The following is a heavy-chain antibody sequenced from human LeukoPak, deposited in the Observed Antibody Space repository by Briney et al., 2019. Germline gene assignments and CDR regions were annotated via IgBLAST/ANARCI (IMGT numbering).Heavy chain of an antibody. CDR3: ARTTEAHSWRTRYYDYYMDV. V-gene: IGHV4-59*01. CDR2: IYYSGST. CDR1: GGSISSYY. D-gene: IGHD6-13*01. J-gene: IGHJ6*03. Sequence: KASETLSLTCTVSGGSISSYYWSWIRQPPGKVLEWIGYIYYSGSTNYNPSLKSRVTISVDTSKNQFSLKLSSVTAADTAVYYCARTTEAHSWRTRYYDYYMDVWGKGTTVTVSS.